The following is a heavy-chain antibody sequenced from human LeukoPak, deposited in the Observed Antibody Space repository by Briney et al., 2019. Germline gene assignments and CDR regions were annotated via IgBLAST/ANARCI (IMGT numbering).Heavy chain of an antibody. D-gene: IGHD5-24*01. V-gene: IGHV3-66*01. CDR1: GFTVSNSY. CDR2: IYRGGST. J-gene: IGHJ4*02. CDR3: ARVRDGYNYVFDD. Sequence: PGGSLRLSCTASGFTVSNSYMGWVRQAPGKGLEWVSVIYRGGSTYYADSVKDRFTISRDNSKNTLYLQMNGLRAEDTAVYYCARVRDGYNYVFDDWGQGTQVTVSS.